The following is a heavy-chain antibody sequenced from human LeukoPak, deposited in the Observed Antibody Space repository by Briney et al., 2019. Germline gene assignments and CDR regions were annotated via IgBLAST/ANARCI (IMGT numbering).Heavy chain of an antibody. V-gene: IGHV1-2*02. D-gene: IGHD5-18*01. Sequence: GASVKVSCKASGYTFTGYYMHWVRQAPGQGLEWMGWINPNSGGTNYAQKFQGRVTMTRGTSISTAYMELSRLRSDDTAVYYCARVATAWIQLWLLGYWGQGTLVTVSS. CDR1: GYTFTGYY. CDR3: ARVATAWIQLWLLGY. CDR2: INPNSGGT. J-gene: IGHJ4*02.